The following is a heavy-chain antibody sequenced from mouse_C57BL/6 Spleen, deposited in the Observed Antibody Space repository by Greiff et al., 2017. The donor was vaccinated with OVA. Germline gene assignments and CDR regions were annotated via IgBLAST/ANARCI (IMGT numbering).Heavy chain of an antibody. J-gene: IGHJ2*01. CDR2: ISSGGSYT. Sequence: DVMLVESGGDLVKPGGSLKLSCAASGFTFSSYGMSWVRQTPDKRLEWVATISSGGSYTYYPDSVKGRFTISRDNAKNTLYLKMSSLKSEDTAMYYCARHFHDGYPAYGGKGTTLTVSS. CDR3: ARHFHDGYPAY. CDR1: GFTFSSYG. D-gene: IGHD2-3*01. V-gene: IGHV5-6*02.